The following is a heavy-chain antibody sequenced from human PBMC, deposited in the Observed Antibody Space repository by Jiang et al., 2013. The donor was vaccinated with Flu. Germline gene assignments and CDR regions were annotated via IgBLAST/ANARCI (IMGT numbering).Heavy chain of an antibody. Sequence: CAASGFTSVAMACTGSASVQARGVEWVAVIWYDGSNKYYADSVKGRFTISRDNSKNTLYLQMNSLRAEDTAVYYCATDSSSWYYYGMDVWGQGTTVTVSS. CDR3: ATDSSSWYYYGMDV. V-gene: IGHV3-33*01. CDR1: GFTSVAMA. J-gene: IGHJ6*02. CDR2: IWYDGSNK. D-gene: IGHD6-13*01.